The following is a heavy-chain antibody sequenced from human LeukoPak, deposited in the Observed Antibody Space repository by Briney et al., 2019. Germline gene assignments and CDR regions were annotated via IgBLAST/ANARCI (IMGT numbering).Heavy chain of an antibody. J-gene: IGHJ6*02. D-gene: IGHD2-8*02. CDR1: GFTFSSYW. Sequence: GGSLRLSCAASGFTFSSYWMSWVRQAPGKGLEWVANIKQDGSEKYYVDSVKGRFTISRDNSKNTLYLQMNSLRAEDTAVYYCAKDLVYYGMDVWGQGTTVTVSS. CDR3: AKDLVYYGMDV. CDR2: IKQDGSEK. V-gene: IGHV3-7*03.